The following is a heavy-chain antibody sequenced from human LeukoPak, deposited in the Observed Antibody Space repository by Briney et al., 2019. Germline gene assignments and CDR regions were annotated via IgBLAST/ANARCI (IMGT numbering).Heavy chain of an antibody. CDR3: AKDGLRSECTGGSCYPLDY. V-gene: IGHV3-23*01. CDR1: GFTFSSYA. CDR2: ISGSGGST. Sequence: GGSLRLSCAASGFTFSSYAMSWVRQAPGKGLEWVSVISGSGGSTYYADSVTGRFTISRDNSKDTLYLQMNSLRAEDTAVYYCAKDGLRSECTGGSCYPLDYWGQGTLVTVSS. D-gene: IGHD2-15*01. J-gene: IGHJ4*02.